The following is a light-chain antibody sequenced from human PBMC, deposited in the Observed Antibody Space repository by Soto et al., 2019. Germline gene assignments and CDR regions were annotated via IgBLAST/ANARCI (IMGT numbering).Light chain of an antibody. CDR2: ATS. J-gene: IGKJ5*01. V-gene: IGKV3-20*01. CDR3: QQHGISHIT. CDR1: QTVSSNY. Sequence: VWTQYPAPLSLSPGGIATPSWSTRQTVSSNYLAWYQQKPGQAPSLLIYATSSRATGIPDRFSGSGSGTDFTLTISRLEPEDFAVYYCQQHGISHITFGQGARLEI.